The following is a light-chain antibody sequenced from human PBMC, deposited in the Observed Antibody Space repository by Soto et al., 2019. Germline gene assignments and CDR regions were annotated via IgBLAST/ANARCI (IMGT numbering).Light chain of an antibody. CDR3: QQYGTSPT. CDR1: QTISSNF. Sequence: ESVLTQSPGTLSLSPGERATLSCRASQTISSNFLAWYQQKPGQAPRLLIHGASARASGIPDRFSGSGSGTEFTLTISRLEPEDFAVYFCQQYGTSPTFGQGTKVEIK. CDR2: GAS. V-gene: IGKV3-20*01. J-gene: IGKJ1*01.